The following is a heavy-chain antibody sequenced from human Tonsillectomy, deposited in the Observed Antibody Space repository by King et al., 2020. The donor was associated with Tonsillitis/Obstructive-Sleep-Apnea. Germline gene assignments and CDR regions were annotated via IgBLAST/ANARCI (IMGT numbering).Heavy chain of an antibody. D-gene: IGHD5-12*01. V-gene: IGHV1-69*01. CDR1: GGTFSSYA. Sequence: QLVQSGAEVKKPGSSVKVSCKASGGTFSSYAISWLRQAPGQGLEWMGGIIPIFGTANYPQKFQGRVTITAAESTSTAYMELSSLRSEDTAVYYCARDLREVATIMSNYYYYYMDVWGKGTTVTVSS. CDR3: ARDLREVATIMSNYYYYYMDV. J-gene: IGHJ6*03. CDR2: IIPIFGTA.